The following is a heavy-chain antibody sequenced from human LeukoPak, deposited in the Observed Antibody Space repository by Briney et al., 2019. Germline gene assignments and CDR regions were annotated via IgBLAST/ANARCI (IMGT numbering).Heavy chain of an antibody. CDR3: ARSDLVAISDSGSYYLDWFDP. V-gene: IGHV1-69*06. D-gene: IGHD3-10*01. CDR2: IIPIFGTA. CDR1: GGTFSSYA. Sequence: SVKVSCKASGGTFSSYAISWVRQAPGQGLEWMGGIIPIFGTANYAQKFQGRVTITADKSTSTAYMELSSLRSEDTAVYYCARSDLVAISDSGSYYLDWFDPWGQGTLVTVSS. J-gene: IGHJ5*02.